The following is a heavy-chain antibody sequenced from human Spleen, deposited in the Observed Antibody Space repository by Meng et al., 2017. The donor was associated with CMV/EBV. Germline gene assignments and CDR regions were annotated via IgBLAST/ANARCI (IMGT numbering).Heavy chain of an antibody. CDR2: FIPLINTA. Sequence: SVKVSCKASENTFNHYGLSWVRQAPGQGLEWMGTFIPLINTAEYARKFQGRVTITADKSSTTTHLELTSLTSGDTAVYYCARSPSILVGHSDIDLWGQGTLVTVSS. D-gene: IGHD3-22*01. CDR3: ARSPSILVGHSDIDL. CDR1: ENTFNHYG. V-gene: IGHV1-69*04. J-gene: IGHJ5*02.